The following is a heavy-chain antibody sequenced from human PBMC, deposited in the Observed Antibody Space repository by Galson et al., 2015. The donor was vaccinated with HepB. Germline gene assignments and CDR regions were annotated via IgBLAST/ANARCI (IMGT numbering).Heavy chain of an antibody. J-gene: IGHJ4*02. D-gene: IGHD2-2*01. Sequence: QSGAEVKKPGESLRISCKGSGYSFTSYWISWVRQMPGKGLEWMGRIDPSDSYTNYSPSFQGHVTISADKSISTAYLQWSSLKASDTAMYYCARPPRYCSSTSCARREKNDENDYWGQGTLVTVSS. V-gene: IGHV5-10-1*01. CDR3: ARPPRYCSSTSCARREKNDENDY. CDR1: GYSFTSYW. CDR2: IDPSDSYT.